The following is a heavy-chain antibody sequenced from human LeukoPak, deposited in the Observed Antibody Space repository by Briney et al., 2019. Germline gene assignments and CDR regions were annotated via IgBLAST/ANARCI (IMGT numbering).Heavy chain of an antibody. Sequence: GGSLRLSCAASGFTFSSYAMSWVRQAPGKGLEWVSAISGSGGSTYYADSVKGRFTISRDNSKNTLYLQMNSLRAEDTAVYYCAILKLESYYFDYWGQGTLVTASS. D-gene: IGHD1-1*01. CDR1: GFTFSSYA. V-gene: IGHV3-23*01. CDR3: AILKLESYYFDY. CDR2: ISGSGGST. J-gene: IGHJ4*02.